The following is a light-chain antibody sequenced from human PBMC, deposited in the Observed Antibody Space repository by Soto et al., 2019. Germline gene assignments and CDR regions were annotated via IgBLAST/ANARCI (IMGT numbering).Light chain of an antibody. CDR3: QHYGLSFPWT. CDR2: GVS. V-gene: IGKV3-20*01. CDR1: QSLSSNY. J-gene: IGKJ1*01. Sequence: EIELTQSPGTLFLSPGERATLSCRASQSLSSNYLAWYQQKPGQAPRLLIYGVSSRATGIPDRFSGSGSGTDFTLTINSLETEDFAVSYCQHYGLSFPWTFGQGNKVEI.